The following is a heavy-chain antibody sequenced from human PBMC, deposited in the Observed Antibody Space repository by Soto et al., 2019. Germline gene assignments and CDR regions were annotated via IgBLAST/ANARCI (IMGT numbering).Heavy chain of an antibody. CDR1: GFSLSTSGVA. D-gene: IGHD7-27*01. Sequence: QITLKESGPTLAKPTQTLTLTCTFSGFSLSTSGVAVGWIRQPPGKAPEWLALIYWDDDKRYSPSLKSRLTITKDTSKNQVVLTMTNMDPVDTATYYCAHSLIPNWGSRGAFDYWGQGTLVTVSS. CDR2: IYWDDDK. CDR3: AHSLIPNWGSRGAFDY. V-gene: IGHV2-5*02. J-gene: IGHJ4*02.